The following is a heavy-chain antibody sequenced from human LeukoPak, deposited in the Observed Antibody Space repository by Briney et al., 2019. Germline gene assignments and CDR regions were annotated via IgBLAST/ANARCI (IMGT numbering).Heavy chain of an antibody. V-gene: IGHV4-30-4*08. CDR3: AREERRDGVSDY. Sequence: SETLSLTCTVSGGSISSYYWSWIRQHPGKGLEWIGYIYYSGSTYYNPSLKSRVTVSVDTSKNQFSLKLSSVTAADTAVYYCAREERRDGVSDYWGQGTLVTVSS. CDR2: IYYSGST. CDR1: GGSISSYY. J-gene: IGHJ4*02. D-gene: IGHD5-24*01.